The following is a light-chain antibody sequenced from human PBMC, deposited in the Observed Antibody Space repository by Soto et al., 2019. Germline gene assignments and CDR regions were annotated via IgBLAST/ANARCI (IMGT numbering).Light chain of an antibody. CDR3: QQYDTLPFT. Sequence: DIQMTQSPSSLSGSIGDRVTITCQASQDISNFLNWYQQKQGKAPNXLIYDGSTLATGAPSRFSGGGFGTHGTFTISNVQPEDTATYYCQQYDTLPFTFGPGTKVDIK. CDR1: QDISNF. CDR2: DGS. V-gene: IGKV1-33*01. J-gene: IGKJ3*01.